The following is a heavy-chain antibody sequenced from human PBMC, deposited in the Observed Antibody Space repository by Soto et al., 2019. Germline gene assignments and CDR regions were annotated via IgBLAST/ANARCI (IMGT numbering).Heavy chain of an antibody. J-gene: IGHJ5*02. CDR1: GFTFSSYE. CDR2: ISSSGSTI. CDR3: ARSALTYYDFWSGSAPFDP. D-gene: IGHD3-3*01. V-gene: IGHV3-48*03. Sequence: PGGSLRLSCAASGFTFSSYEMNWVRQAPGKGLEWVSYISSSGSTIYYADSVKGRFTISRDNAKNSLYLQMNSLRAEDTAVYYCARSALTYYDFWSGSAPFDPWGQGTLVTVSS.